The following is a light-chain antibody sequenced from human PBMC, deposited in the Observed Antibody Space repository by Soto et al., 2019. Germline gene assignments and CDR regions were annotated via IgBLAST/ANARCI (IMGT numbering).Light chain of an antibody. CDR1: SGSIASNY. CDR2: EDN. Sequence: NFMLTQPHSVSESPGKTVTISCTRSSGSIASNYVQWYQQRPGSAPTTVIYEDNQRPSGVPDRFSGSIDSSSNSASLTISGLKTEDEADYYCPSYDSSNAVFGGGTKLTVL. J-gene: IGLJ7*01. V-gene: IGLV6-57*04. CDR3: PSYDSSNAV.